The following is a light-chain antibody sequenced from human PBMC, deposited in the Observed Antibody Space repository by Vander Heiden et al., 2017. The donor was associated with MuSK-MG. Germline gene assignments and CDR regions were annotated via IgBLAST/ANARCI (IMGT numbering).Light chain of an antibody. CDR3: GADLGSGSNFVLWV. CDR2: VGTGGIVG. Sequence: QPSLTHSPSASSSLDTAVTPSCTLSSPYSKNEVDWYQQRPGKGPRFVMRVGTGGIVGSKGDGIPDRFSVLGSGLNRFLTIKNIQEEDESDYHCGADLGSGSNFVLWVFGGGTKLTVL. V-gene: IGLV9-49*01. CDR1: SPYSKNE. J-gene: IGLJ3*02.